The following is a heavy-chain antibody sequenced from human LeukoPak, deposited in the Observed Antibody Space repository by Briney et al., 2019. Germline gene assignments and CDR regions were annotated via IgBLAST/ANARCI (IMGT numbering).Heavy chain of an antibody. Sequence: GGSLRLSCAASGFTFSSYGMHWVRQAPGKGLEWVAVISYDGTNKYCADSVKGRFTISRDNSKNTLHLQMNSLRAEDTAVYYCAKDDRGNEAPFDYWGQGTLVTVSS. CDR2: ISYDGTNK. V-gene: IGHV3-30*18. J-gene: IGHJ4*02. CDR1: GFTFSSYG. CDR3: AKDDRGNEAPFDY.